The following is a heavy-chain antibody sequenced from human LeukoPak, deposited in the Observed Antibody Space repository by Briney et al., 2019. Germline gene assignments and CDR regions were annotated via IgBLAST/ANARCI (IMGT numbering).Heavy chain of an antibody. D-gene: IGHD5-18*01. CDR3: ARDRRDTAMVSWWDNSWSPSGPHYYYYMDV. V-gene: IGHV4-4*07. CDR2: IYTSGST. CDR1: GGSISSYY. Sequence: SETLSLTCTVSGGSISSYYWSWIRQPAGKGLEWIGRIYTSGSTNYNPSLKSRVTMSVDTSKNQFSLKLSSVTAADTAVYYCARDRRDTAMVSWWDNSWSPSGPHYYYYMDVWGKGTTVTVSS. J-gene: IGHJ6*03.